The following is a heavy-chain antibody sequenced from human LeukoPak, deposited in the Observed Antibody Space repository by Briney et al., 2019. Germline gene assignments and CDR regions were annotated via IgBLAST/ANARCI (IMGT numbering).Heavy chain of an antibody. CDR3: ARRDGYNRRFDY. CDR1: GYTFTNYW. V-gene: IGHV5-51*01. J-gene: IGHJ4*02. CDR2: IFPGDSDT. Sequence: GESPKISCKGSGYTFTNYWFGWVRQVPGKGLEWMGIIFPGDSDTRYSPSFQGQVTISADKSITTAYLQWSSLKASDTAMYYCARRDGYNRRFDYWGQGTLVTVSS. D-gene: IGHD5-24*01.